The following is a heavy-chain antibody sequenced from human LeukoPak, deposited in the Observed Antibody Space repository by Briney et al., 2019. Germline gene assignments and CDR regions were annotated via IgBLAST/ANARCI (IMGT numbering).Heavy chain of an antibody. CDR1: GGSITSDY. V-gene: IGHV4-59*12. CDR2: ISYSGST. CDR3: ARDRGGDHCFDY. Sequence: SETLSLTCTVSGGSITSDYWSWIRQPPGKGLEWIGYISYSGSTSYDPSLKSRVTISGDSSKKQFSLKLSSVTAADTAVYYCARDRGGDHCFDYWGQGTLVTVSS. J-gene: IGHJ4*02. D-gene: IGHD2-21*02.